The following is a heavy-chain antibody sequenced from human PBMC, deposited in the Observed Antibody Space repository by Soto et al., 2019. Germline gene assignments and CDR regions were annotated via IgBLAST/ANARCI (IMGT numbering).Heavy chain of an antibody. CDR3: ARGGFTGYNNNY. J-gene: IGHJ4*02. CDR2: IYWNHDQ. D-gene: IGHD5-12*01. CDR1: GFSLSARVVG. V-gene: IGHV2-5*01. Sequence: QITLKESGPTLVKPTQTLTLTCTFSGFSLSARVVGVGWIRQPPGKALESLALIYWNHDQHYSPSLRSRLTIPKDTSKNQVVLTMTNMDPVDTATYYCARGGFTGYNNNYWGQGTLFTVSS.